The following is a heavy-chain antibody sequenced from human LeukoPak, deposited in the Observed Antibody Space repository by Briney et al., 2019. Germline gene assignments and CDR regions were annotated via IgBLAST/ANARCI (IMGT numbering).Heavy chain of an antibody. D-gene: IGHD6-13*01. CDR3: ARGGGIAAAGTNFDY. Sequence: SETLSLTCAVYGGSFSGYYWSWIRQPPGKGLEWIGEINHSGSTNYNPSLKSRVTISVDTSKNQFSLKLSSVTAADTAVYYCARGGGIAAAGTNFDYWGQGTLVTVSP. CDR1: GGSFSGYY. J-gene: IGHJ4*02. CDR2: INHSGST. V-gene: IGHV4-34*01.